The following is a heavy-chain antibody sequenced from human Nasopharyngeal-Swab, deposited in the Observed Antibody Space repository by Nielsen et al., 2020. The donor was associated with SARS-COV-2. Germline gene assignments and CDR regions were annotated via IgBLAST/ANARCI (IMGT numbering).Heavy chain of an antibody. Sequence: SVKISCNASGGTFSSYAISWVRQAPGQRLEWMGGIIPTLGIATYAQKLQGRVTMTTDTSTSTAYMVLRSMRSEDTAVYYCARSDCSGGSCTYYYYYCMDVWGQGTTVTVSS. J-gene: IGHJ6*02. CDR3: ARSDCSGGSCTYYYYYCMDV. V-gene: IGHV1-69*10. D-gene: IGHD2-15*01. CDR1: GGTFSSYA. CDR2: IIPTLGIA.